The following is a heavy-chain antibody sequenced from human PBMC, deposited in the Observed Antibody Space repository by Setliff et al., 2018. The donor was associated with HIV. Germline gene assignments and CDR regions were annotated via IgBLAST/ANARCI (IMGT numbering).Heavy chain of an antibody. CDR1: GYSISSGYY. CDR2: IYHSGST. Sequence: SETLSLTCTVSGYSISSGYYWGWIRQPPGKELEWIGSIYHSGSTYYNPSLKSRVTISVDTSKNQFSLKLSSVTAADTAVYYCARRRSSGWYHYFDYWGQGTLVTVSS. CDR3: ARRRSSGWYHYFDY. D-gene: IGHD6-19*01. V-gene: IGHV4-38-2*02. J-gene: IGHJ4*02.